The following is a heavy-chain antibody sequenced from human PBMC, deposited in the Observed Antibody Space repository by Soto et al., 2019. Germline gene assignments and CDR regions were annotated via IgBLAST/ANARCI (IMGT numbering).Heavy chain of an antibody. CDR3: ARDSSSGYYWFDP. D-gene: IGHD3-22*01. CDR1: GGSISSGGYY. Sequence: PSETLSLTCTVSGGSISSGGYYWSWIRQHPGKGLEWIGYIYYSGSTYYNPSLKSRVTISVDTSKNQFSLKLSSVTAADTAVYYCARDSSSGYYWFDPWGQGTLVTVSS. J-gene: IGHJ5*02. CDR2: IYYSGST. V-gene: IGHV4-31*03.